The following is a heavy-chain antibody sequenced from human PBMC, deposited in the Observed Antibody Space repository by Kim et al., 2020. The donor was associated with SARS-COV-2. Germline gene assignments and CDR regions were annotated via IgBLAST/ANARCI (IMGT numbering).Heavy chain of an antibody. V-gene: IGHV3-30*18. D-gene: IGHD4-17*01. CDR3: AKGGGDYGAYMDV. CDR2: ISYDGSNK. CDR1: GFTFSSYG. Sequence: GGSLRLSCAASGFTFSSYGMHWVRQAPGKGLEWVAVISYDGSNKYYADSVKGRFTISRDNSKNTLYLQMNSLRAEDTAVYYCAKGGGDYGAYMDVWGKGTTVTVSS. J-gene: IGHJ6*03.